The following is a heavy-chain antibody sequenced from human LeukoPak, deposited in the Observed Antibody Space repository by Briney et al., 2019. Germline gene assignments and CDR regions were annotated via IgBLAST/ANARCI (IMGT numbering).Heavy chain of an antibody. D-gene: IGHD2-15*01. J-gene: IGHJ4*02. CDR1: GGSITTDY. CDR3: ARVSGGFAYYFEF. CDR2: ISYSGSS. V-gene: IGHV4-59*01. Sequence: SETLSLTCTVSGGSITTDYWSWIRQPPGKGLEWIGYISYSGSSNYNPSLKSRVTISIDKSKNQFSLKLTSVTAADTAVYYCARVSGGFAYYFEFWAQGTLVTVSS.